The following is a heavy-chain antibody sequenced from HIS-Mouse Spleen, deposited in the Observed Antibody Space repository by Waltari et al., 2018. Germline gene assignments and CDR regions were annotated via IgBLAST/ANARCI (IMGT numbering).Heavy chain of an antibody. CDR1: GGSISRSSYY. D-gene: IGHD6-13*01. J-gene: IGHJ2*01. CDR3: AREIPYSSSWYDWYFDL. CDR2: IYCSGST. Sequence: QLQLQESGPGLVKPSETLSLTCTVSGGSISRSSYYWGWIRQPPGKGLEWIGSIYCSGSTYYNPSLKSRVTISVDTSKNQFSLKLSSVTAADTAVYYCAREIPYSSSWYDWYFDLWGRGTLVTVSS. V-gene: IGHV4-39*07.